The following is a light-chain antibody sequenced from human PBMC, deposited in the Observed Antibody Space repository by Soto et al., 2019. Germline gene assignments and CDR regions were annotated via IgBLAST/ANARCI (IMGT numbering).Light chain of an antibody. CDR3: QQYNSYWKM. CDR2: GAS. CDR1: QSVSSSY. J-gene: IGKJ1*01. Sequence: EIVLSQSPATLSVSPGERATLSCRASQSVSSSYLAWYQQKPGQAPRLLIYGASTRATGIPARFSGSGSGTEFTLTISILQSEDFAVYYCQQYNSYWKMFGQRTKVDI. V-gene: IGKV3-15*01.